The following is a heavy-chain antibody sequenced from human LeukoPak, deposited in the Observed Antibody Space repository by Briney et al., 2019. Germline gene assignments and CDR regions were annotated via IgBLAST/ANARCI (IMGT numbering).Heavy chain of an antibody. CDR3: AKRTVYGGNAFDY. Sequence: GGSLRLSCAASGFTFSSYAMSWVRQAPGKGLEWVSAISGSGGSTYYADSVKGRFTISRDNSKNTLYLQMNNLRAEDTAVYYCAKRTVYGGNAFDYWGQGTLVTVSS. J-gene: IGHJ4*02. V-gene: IGHV3-23*01. CDR1: GFTFSSYA. D-gene: IGHD4-23*01. CDR2: ISGSGGST.